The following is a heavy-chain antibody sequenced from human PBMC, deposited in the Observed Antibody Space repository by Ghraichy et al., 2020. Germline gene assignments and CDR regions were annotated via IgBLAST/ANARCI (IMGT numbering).Heavy chain of an antibody. CDR3: ARDHCSSTSCYKHYYYYMDV. D-gene: IGHD2-2*02. Sequence: GGSLRLSCAASGFTFSSYGMHWVRQAPGKGLEWVAVIWYDGSNKYYADSVKGRFTISRDNSKNTLYLQMNSLRAEDTAVYYCARDHCSSTSCYKHYYYYMDVWGKGTTVTVSS. CDR1: GFTFSSYG. J-gene: IGHJ6*03. CDR2: IWYDGSNK. V-gene: IGHV3-33*01.